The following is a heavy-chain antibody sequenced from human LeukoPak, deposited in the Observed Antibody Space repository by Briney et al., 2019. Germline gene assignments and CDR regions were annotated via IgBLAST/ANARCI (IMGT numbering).Heavy chain of an antibody. CDR2: IFYSGGT. CDR1: GGSICISNNY. J-gene: IGHJ4*02. CDR3: ARLLAGTDC. V-gene: IGHV4-39*01. Sequence: PSGTPSLTCTVSGGSICISNNYSGSIRQPPGNGLEWIGSIFYSGGTYYNPSLKSRVTISVDTSKNQFSLKLSSVTAADTAVYYCARLLAGTDCWGQGTMVSVSS. D-gene: IGHD6-19*01.